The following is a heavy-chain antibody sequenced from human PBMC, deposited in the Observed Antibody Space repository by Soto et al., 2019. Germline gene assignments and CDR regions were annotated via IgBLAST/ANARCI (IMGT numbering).Heavy chain of an antibody. D-gene: IGHD2-21*01. CDR2: ISAYNGNT. Sequence: ASVKVSCQASGYTFTSYGISWVRQAPGQGLEWMGWISAYNGNTNYAQKLQGRVTMTTDTSTSTAYMELRSLRSDDTAVYYCARDCGGDCYSRAFDIWGQGTMVTVSS. CDR1: GYTFTSYG. CDR3: ARDCGGDCYSRAFDI. J-gene: IGHJ3*02. V-gene: IGHV1-18*01.